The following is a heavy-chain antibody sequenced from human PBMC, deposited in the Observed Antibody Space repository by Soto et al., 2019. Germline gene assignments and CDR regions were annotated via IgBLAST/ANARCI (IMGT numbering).Heavy chain of an antibody. CDR3: ARQGGVYYDFWSGYYMAYYYYGMDV. D-gene: IGHD3-3*01. V-gene: IGHV5-51*01. Sequence: GASLKISCKGSGYSFTSYWIGWVRQMPGKGLEWMGIIYPGDSDTRYSPSFQGQVTISADKSISTAYLQWSSLKASDTAMYYCARQGGVYYDFWSGYYMAYYYYGMDVWGQGTTVTVSS. CDR1: GYSFTSYW. CDR2: IYPGDSDT. J-gene: IGHJ6*02.